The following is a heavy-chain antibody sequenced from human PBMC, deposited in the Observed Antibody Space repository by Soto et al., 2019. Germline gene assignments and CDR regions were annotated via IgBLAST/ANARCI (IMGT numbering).Heavy chain of an antibody. CDR1: GYTFTSYA. Sequence: ASVKVSCKASGYTFTSYAMHWVRQAPGQRLEWMGWINAGNGNTKYSQKFQGRVTITRDTSASTAYMELSSLRSEDTAVYYCARGPRITMVRGEYYFDYWGQGTLVTVSS. CDR2: INAGNGNT. J-gene: IGHJ4*02. CDR3: ARGPRITMVRGEYYFDY. V-gene: IGHV1-3*01. D-gene: IGHD3-10*01.